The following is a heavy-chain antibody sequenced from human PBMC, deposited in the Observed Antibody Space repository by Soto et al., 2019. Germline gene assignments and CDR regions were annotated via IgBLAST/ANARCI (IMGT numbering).Heavy chain of an antibody. CDR3: ARCSSVKYYDFWSGYYYGMDV. Sequence: ASVMVSCKASGYTFTSYDINRVPQATGQGLEWMGWMNPNSGNTGYAQKFQGRVTMTRNTSISTAYMELSSLRSEDTAVYYCARCSSVKYYDFWSGYYYGMDVWG. D-gene: IGHD3-3*01. J-gene: IGHJ6*02. CDR2: MNPNSGNT. V-gene: IGHV1-8*01. CDR1: GYTFTSYD.